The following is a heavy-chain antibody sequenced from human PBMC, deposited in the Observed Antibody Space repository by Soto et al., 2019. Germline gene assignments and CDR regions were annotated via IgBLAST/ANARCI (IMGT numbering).Heavy chain of an antibody. D-gene: IGHD3-3*01. V-gene: IGHV3-30*18. Sequence: SLRLSCAASGFTFSSYGMHWVRQAPGKGLEWVAVISYDGSNKYYADSVKGRFTISRDNSKNTLYLQMNSLRAEDTAVYYCAKVAAGTIWFYFDYWGQGTLVTVSS. CDR1: GFTFSSYG. CDR3: AKVAAGTIWFYFDY. CDR2: ISYDGSNK. J-gene: IGHJ4*02.